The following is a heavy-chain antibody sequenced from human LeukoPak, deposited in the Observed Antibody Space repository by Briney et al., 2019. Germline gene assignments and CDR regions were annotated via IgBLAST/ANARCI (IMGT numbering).Heavy chain of an antibody. V-gene: IGHV3-21*01. CDR2: ISSSSSYI. J-gene: IGHJ4*02. CDR1: GFTFSSYS. D-gene: IGHD6-19*01. Sequence: GGSLRLSCAASGFTFSSYSMNWVRQAPGKGLEWVSSISSSSSYIYYADSVKGRFTISRDNAKNSLYLQMNSLRDEDTAVYYCARALFGSSGWYYFDYWGQGTLVTVSS. CDR3: ARALFGSSGWYYFDY.